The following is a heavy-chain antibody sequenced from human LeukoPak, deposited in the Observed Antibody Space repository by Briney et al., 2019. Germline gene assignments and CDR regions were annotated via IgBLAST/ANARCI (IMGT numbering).Heavy chain of an antibody. J-gene: IGHJ3*01. CDR2: IYPGDSDA. V-gene: IGHV5-51*01. CDR3: ASTYYYDSSGFEFDAFGV. D-gene: IGHD3-22*01. CDR1: GYRFTSYW. Sequence: GESLKISCKASGYRFTSYWIGWVRQMPGKGLEWMGIIYPGDSDARYSPSFQGQVTISADKSISTVHLQWSSLQASDTAMYYCASTYYYDSSGFEFDAFGVWGQGTMVTVSS.